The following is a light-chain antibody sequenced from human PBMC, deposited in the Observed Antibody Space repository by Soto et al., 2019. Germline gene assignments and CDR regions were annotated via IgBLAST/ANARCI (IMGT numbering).Light chain of an antibody. CDR1: QGIRNY. J-gene: IGKJ1*01. CDR2: AAS. Sequence: DVQMTQSPSSLSASVGDRGTITCRSSQGIRNYLAWSQQKPGKVPNLLIYAASTLQPGVPSRFSGSGSGTDFTLTISSLQPEDVATYYCQKYNSAPWTFGQGTKVEIK. CDR3: QKYNSAPWT. V-gene: IGKV1-27*01.